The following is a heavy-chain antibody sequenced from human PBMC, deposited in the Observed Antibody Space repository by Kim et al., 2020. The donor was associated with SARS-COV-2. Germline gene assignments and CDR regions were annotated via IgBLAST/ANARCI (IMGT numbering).Heavy chain of an antibody. CDR3: ARGGYASGYDWWIQLWYRLGDV. CDR2: ISSSSSYI. J-gene: IGHJ6*02. D-gene: IGHD5-18*01. V-gene: IGHV3-21*01. Sequence: PGGSLRLSCAASGFTFSSYSMNWVRQAPGKGLEWVSSISSSSSYIYYADSVKGRFTISRDNAKNSLYLQMNSLRAEDTAVYYCARGGYASGYDWWIQLWYRLGDVWGQGTTVTVSS. CDR1: GFTFSSYS.